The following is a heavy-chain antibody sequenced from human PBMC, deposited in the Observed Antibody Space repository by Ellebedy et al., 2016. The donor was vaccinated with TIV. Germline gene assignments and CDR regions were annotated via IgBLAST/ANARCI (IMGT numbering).Heavy chain of an antibody. Sequence: GESLKISXAASGFTFSSYGMSWVRQAPGKGLEWVSLISVSTYYAYSLKCRFTISRDNSKNTVYLQMNSLTAEDTAVYYCAKDRIWDGRPASDYWGQGTLVTVSS. J-gene: IGHJ4*02. CDR3: AKDRIWDGRPASDY. CDR1: GFTFSSYG. V-gene: IGHV3-23*01. D-gene: IGHD3-16*01. CDR2: ISVST.